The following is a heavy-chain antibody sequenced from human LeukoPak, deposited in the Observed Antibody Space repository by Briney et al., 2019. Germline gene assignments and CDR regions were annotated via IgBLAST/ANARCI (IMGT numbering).Heavy chain of an antibody. Sequence: ASVKVSCKASGYTVTSYYMHWVRQAPGQGLEWRGIINPSGGSTSYAQKFQGRVTMTRDMSTSTVYMELSSLRSEDTAVYYCARDLDYYYDSSGLDVWGKGTTVTVSS. CDR1: GYTVTSYY. J-gene: IGHJ6*04. D-gene: IGHD3-22*01. CDR3: ARDLDYYYDSSGLDV. V-gene: IGHV1-46*01. CDR2: INPSGGST.